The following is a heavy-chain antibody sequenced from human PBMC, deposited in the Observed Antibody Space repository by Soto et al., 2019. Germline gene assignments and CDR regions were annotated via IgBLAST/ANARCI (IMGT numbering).Heavy chain of an antibody. D-gene: IGHD3-22*01. CDR3: ARGARMGYYDSSGYCFDP. V-gene: IGHV3-66*01. CDR1: GFAVGSNF. J-gene: IGHJ5*02. CDR2: IYAGGST. Sequence: EVQVVESGGGLVQPGGSLRLSCAASGFAVGSNFMSWVRQAPGKGLQWVSLIYAGGSTYYADSVKGRFTISRDKSKNTLFLKMNSLRAEDTAVYYCARGARMGYYDSSGYCFDPWGQGTLVTVSS.